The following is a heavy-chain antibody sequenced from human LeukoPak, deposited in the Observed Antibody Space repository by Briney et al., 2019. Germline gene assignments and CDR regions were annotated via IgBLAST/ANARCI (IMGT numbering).Heavy chain of an antibody. CDR3: ARDLNIVVVPAAMSNWFDP. V-gene: IGHV1-46*03. J-gene: IGHJ5*02. CDR1: GYTFTRHY. CDR2: INPSGGST. Sequence: GASVKLSCKASGYTFTRHYIHWVRQAPGQGLEWMGIINPSGGSTSYAQKFQGRVTMTRDTSTSTVYMELSSLRSEDTAVYYCARDLNIVVVPAAMSNWFDPWGQGTLVTVSS. D-gene: IGHD2-2*01.